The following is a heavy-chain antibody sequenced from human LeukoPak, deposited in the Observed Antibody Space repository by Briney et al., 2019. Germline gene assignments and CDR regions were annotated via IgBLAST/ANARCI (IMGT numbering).Heavy chain of an antibody. J-gene: IGHJ3*02. D-gene: IGHD3-10*01. Sequence: ASVKVSCKASGYTFTGYYMHWVRQAPGQGLEWMGWINPNNGGTNYAQKFQGRVTMTRDTSISIVYMELSRLRSDDTAVYYCARIGRFGELSGVWDAFDIWGQGTMVTVSS. CDR2: INPNNGGT. CDR1: GYTFTGYY. V-gene: IGHV1-2*02. CDR3: ARIGRFGELSGVWDAFDI.